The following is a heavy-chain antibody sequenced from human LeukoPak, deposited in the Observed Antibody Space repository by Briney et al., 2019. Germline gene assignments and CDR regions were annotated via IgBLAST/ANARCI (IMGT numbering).Heavy chain of an antibody. CDR1: GWSFNDYY. Sequence: PSETLSLTCAVYGWSFNDYYWNWIRQPPGKGLEWIGEINALGDTNYNPALKNRATISVGTYNKQSSLRLTSMIAADTALDCCARGQVPAARGYNWFDPWGEGALVTVSS. CDR2: INALGDT. D-gene: IGHD2-2*01. CDR3: ARGQVPAARGYNWFDP. J-gene: IGHJ5*02. V-gene: IGHV4-34*01.